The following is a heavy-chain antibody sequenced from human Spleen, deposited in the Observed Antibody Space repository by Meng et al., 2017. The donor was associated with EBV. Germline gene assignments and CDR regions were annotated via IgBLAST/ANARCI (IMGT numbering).Heavy chain of an antibody. CDR2: IYWDDEK. CDR1: GFSLSISGVG. D-gene: IGHD3-9*01. J-gene: IGHJ4*02. CDR3: AHLAPDMQSIDY. V-gene: IGHV2-5*02. Sequence: QITLKESGLTLLKPPQTRTLTCTFSGFSLSISGVGVAWIRQPPGKALEWLAVIYWDDEKRYSPSLKSRLTITKDTSKNQVVLTVTNMDPVDTATYYCAHLAPDMQSIDYWGQGTLATVAS.